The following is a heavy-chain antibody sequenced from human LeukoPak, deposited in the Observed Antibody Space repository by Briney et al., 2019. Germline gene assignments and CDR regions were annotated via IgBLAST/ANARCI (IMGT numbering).Heavy chain of an antibody. D-gene: IGHD3-16*01. CDR1: RITVSNNY. J-gene: IGHJ2*01. Sequence: GGSLRLYCAASRITVSNNYMSWVRQAPGKGLDWVSVMYVGGRTFYADSVQGRFTISRDNSKNTLYLQMNSLRVEDTAVYYCAREGHLGKYFDLWGRGTQVTVSS. CDR3: AREGHLGKYFDL. CDR2: MYVGGRT. V-gene: IGHV3-53*01.